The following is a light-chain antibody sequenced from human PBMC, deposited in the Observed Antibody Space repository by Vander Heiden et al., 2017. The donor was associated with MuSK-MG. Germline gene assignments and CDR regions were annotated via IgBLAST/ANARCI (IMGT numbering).Light chain of an antibody. CDR1: QSINNR. V-gene: IGKV3-11*01. CDR2: EGS. J-gene: IGKJ4*01. CDR3: QHQYNWPPLT. Sequence: EIVLTQSPATASLSPGKRATLSCRASQSINNRFASYYQKHGQAPRRLIYEGSNSGTSITASCSGSGSGTDVSITISSREQDDVAVYYCQHQYNWPPLTFGGGTKVEIK.